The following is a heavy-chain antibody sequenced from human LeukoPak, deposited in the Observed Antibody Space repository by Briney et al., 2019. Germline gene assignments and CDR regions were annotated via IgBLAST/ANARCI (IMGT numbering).Heavy chain of an antibody. J-gene: IGHJ4*02. D-gene: IGHD1-26*01. Sequence: SVKVSCKASGGTFSSYAISWVRQAPGQGLEWMGGIIPIFGTANYARKFQGRVTITADKSTSTAYMELSSLRSEDTAVYYCASGTLGGSYRNYWGQGTLVTVSS. CDR3: ASGTLGGSYRNY. CDR1: GGTFSSYA. V-gene: IGHV1-69*06. CDR2: IIPIFGTA.